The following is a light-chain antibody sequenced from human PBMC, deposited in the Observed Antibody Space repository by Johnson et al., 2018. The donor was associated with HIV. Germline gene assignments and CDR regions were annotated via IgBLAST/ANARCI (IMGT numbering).Light chain of an antibody. CDR2: ENK. J-gene: IGLJ1*01. CDR3: GTWDSSLAAWV. CDR1: SSNIGNNY. Sequence: QSVLTQPPSVSAAPGQKVTISCSGSSSNIGNNYVSWYQQFPGTAPKLLIHENKKRPSGIPDRFSGSKSGTSATLDITGLQTGDEADYYCGTWDSSLAAWVFGTGTKVTVL. V-gene: IGLV1-51*02.